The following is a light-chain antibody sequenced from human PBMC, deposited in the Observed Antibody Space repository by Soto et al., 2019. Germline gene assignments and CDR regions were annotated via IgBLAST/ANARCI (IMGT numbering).Light chain of an antibody. J-gene: IGKJ5*01. CDR1: QNLHSF. CDR3: QQRTRWPMT. Sequence: IVMTQSPGTLSVSPGERVTLSCRSSQNLHSFLNWYQQRPGQAPRPLIYEGSKRAAGVPDRISGDGSGTDYTLTISSLEPEDFAVYYCQQRTRWPMTFGQGTRLEIK. CDR2: EGS. V-gene: IGKV3-11*01.